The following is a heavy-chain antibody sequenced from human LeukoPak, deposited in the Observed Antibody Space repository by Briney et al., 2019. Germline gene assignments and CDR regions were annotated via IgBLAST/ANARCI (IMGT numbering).Heavy chain of an antibody. J-gene: IGHJ6*03. V-gene: IGHV4-34*01. CDR2: INHSGST. CDR3: GREYVVVVPAAIRYYYYYYMDV. Sequence: SETLSLTCAVYGGSFSGYYWSWIRQPPGKGLEWIGEINHSGSTNYNPSLKSRVTISVDTSKNQFSLKLSSVTAADTAVYYCGREYVVVVPAAIRYYYYYYMDVWGKGTTVTVSS. D-gene: IGHD2-2*02. CDR1: GGSFSGYY.